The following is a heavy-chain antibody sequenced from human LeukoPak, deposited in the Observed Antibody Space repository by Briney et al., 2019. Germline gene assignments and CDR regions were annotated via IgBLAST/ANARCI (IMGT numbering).Heavy chain of an antibody. Sequence: ASVKVSCKASGYTFTGYYMHWVRRAPGQGLEWMGWINPNSGATNYAQKFQGRVNMTRDTSISTAYMELSRLRSDDTAVYYCASENAYDSSFDYWGQGTLVTVSS. CDR3: ASENAYDSSFDY. D-gene: IGHD3-22*01. J-gene: IGHJ4*02. V-gene: IGHV1-2*02. CDR1: GYTFTGYY. CDR2: INPNSGAT.